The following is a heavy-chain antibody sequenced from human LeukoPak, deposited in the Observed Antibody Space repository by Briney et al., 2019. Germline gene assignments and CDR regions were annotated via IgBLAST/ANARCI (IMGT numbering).Heavy chain of an antibody. J-gene: IGHJ3*02. Sequence: GGSLRLSCAASGFTFSSYSMNWVRQAPGKGLEWVSSISSSSSYIYYADSVKGRFTISRDNSKNTLYLQMNSLRAEDTAVYYCAKGGYCSGGSCSDAFDIWGQGTMVTVSS. D-gene: IGHD2-15*01. CDR3: AKGGYCSGGSCSDAFDI. CDR1: GFTFSSYS. CDR2: ISSSSSYI. V-gene: IGHV3-21*01.